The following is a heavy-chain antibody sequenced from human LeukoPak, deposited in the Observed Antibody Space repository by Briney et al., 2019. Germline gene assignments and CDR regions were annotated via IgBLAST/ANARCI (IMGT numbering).Heavy chain of an antibody. J-gene: IGHJ4*02. CDR3: ARGLRWLHFDY. CDR1: GFTFSSYG. D-gene: IGHD4-23*01. Sequence: GGSLRLSCAASGFTFSSYGMHWVRQAPGKGLEWVAVIWYDGSNKYYADSVKGRFTISRDNSKNTLYLQMNSLRAEDTAVYYCARGLRWLHFDYWGQGTLVTVSS. V-gene: IGHV3-33*01. CDR2: IWYDGSNK.